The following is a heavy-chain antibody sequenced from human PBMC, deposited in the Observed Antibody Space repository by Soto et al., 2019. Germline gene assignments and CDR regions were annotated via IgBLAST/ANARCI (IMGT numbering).Heavy chain of an antibody. J-gene: IGHJ4*02. CDR2: ISAAGSSA. Sequence: PGGSLRLSCAASRYPFSNYAMFWVRQTPAKRLEWVATISAAGSSADYLDSVKGRFSISRDNSRNILFLQMNSLGPDDTAVYYCASATTPTEYWGQGTQVTVSS. CDR1: RYPFSNYA. CDR3: ASATTPTEY. V-gene: IGHV3-23*01. D-gene: IGHD4-17*01.